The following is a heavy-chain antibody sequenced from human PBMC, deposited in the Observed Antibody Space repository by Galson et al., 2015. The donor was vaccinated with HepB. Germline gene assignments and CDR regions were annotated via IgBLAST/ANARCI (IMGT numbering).Heavy chain of an antibody. CDR2: IWYDGRNK. CDR1: GFTFSSYG. V-gene: IGHV3-33*01. Sequence: SLRLSCAASGFTFSSYGMHWVRQAPGKGLEWVAVIWYDGRNKYYADSVKGRFTISRDNSKNTLYLQMNSLRAEDTAVYYCARSGYSSSWWKYTFDYWGQGTLVTVSS. D-gene: IGHD6-13*01. CDR3: ARSGYSSSWWKYTFDY. J-gene: IGHJ4*02.